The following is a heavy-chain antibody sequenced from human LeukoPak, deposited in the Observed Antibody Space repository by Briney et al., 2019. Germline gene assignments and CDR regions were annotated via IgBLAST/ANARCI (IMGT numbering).Heavy chain of an antibody. D-gene: IGHD3-22*01. CDR3: ARDGHRMYYYDTSAYRFDY. CDR1: GYTFTGYY. Sequence: ASVKVSCKASGYTFTGYYMHWVRQAPGQGLEWMGWMNPNSGNTGYAQKFQGRVTMTRDTSTTTAYMELRSLRSDDTAVYYCARDGHRMYYYDTSAYRFDYWGQGTLVTVSS. CDR2: MNPNSGNT. V-gene: IGHV1-2*02. J-gene: IGHJ4*02.